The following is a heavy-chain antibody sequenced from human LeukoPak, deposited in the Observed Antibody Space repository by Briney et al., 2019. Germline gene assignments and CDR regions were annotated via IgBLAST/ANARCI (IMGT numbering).Heavy chain of an antibody. J-gene: IGHJ4*02. CDR3: ARDFDMGITPGDDFDF. D-gene: IGHD3-9*01. CDR1: GFSFSKHW. V-gene: IGHV3-74*01. CDR2: IKEDGTYT. Sequence: GGSLRLSCAASGFSFSKHWMHWVRQTPGEGLVWVSRIKEDGTYTSYADSVKGRFTISRDNARNTVSLQMNSLRAEDTAVYYCARDFDMGITPGDDFDFWGQGTLVTVSS.